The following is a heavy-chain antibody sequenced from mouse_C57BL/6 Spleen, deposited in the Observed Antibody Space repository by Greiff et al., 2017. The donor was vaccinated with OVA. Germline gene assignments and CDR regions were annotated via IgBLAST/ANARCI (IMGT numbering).Heavy chain of an antibody. CDR1: GFTFSSYA. Sequence: EVQLVESGEGLVKPGGSLKLSCAASGFTFSSYAMSWVRQTPEKRLEWVAYISSGGDYIYYADTVKGRFTISRDNARNTLYLQMSSLKSEDTAMYYCTRDQDYYSNYDYAMDYWGQGTSVTVSS. J-gene: IGHJ4*01. D-gene: IGHD2-5*01. V-gene: IGHV5-9-1*02. CDR3: TRDQDYYSNYDYAMDY. CDR2: ISSGGDYI.